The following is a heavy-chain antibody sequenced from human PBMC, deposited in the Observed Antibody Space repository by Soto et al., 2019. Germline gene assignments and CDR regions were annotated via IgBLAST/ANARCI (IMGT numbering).Heavy chain of an antibody. D-gene: IGHD3-10*01. Sequence: GGSLRLSCAASGFTFSDYYMSWIRQAPGKGLEWVSYISSSGSTIYYADSVKGRFTISRDNAKNSPYLQMNSLRAEDTAVYYCARHYGSGSYYPDYWGQGTLVTVSS. CDR3: ARHYGSGSYYPDY. J-gene: IGHJ4*02. CDR2: ISSSGSTI. V-gene: IGHV3-11*01. CDR1: GFTFSDYY.